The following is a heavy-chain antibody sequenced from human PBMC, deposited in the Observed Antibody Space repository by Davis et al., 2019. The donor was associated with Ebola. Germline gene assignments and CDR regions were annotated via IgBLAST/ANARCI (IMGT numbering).Heavy chain of an antibody. V-gene: IGHV1-18*04. D-gene: IGHD6-13*01. CDR1: GYTFTSYY. J-gene: IGHJ4*02. CDR3: ARDSYSSSWYGY. Sequence: ASVKVSCKASGYTFTSYYMHWVRQAPEQGLEWMGWISAYNGNTNYAQKLQGRVTMTTDTSTSTAYMELRSLRSDDTAVYYCARDSYSSSWYGYWGQGTLVTVSS. CDR2: ISAYNGNT.